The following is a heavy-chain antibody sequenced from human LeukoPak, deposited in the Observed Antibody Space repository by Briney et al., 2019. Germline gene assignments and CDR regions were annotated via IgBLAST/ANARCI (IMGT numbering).Heavy chain of an antibody. V-gene: IGHV4-59*08. CDR1: GGSTSSDY. D-gene: IGHD3-16*01. CDR2: VYNSGDT. CDR3: ARLKLGAYFDL. Sequence: PSETLSLTCTVSGGSTSSDYWSWIRQSPGKGLERVGYVYNSGDTGKNPSLRSRVTILLDTSRNQCSLKLTSVSAADTAVYYCARLKLGAYFDLWGRGTLVTVSS. J-gene: IGHJ2*01.